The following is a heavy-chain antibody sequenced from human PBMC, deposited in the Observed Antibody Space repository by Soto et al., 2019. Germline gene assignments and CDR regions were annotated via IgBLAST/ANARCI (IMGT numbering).Heavy chain of an antibody. Sequence: AGGSLRLSCAASGFTFNDYYMSWIRQAPGKGLEWVSYISSSGSTIYYADSVKGRFTISRDNAKNSLYLQMNSLRAEDTAVYYCARSHLYYDSSGYPDYWGQGTLVTVSS. CDR1: GFTFNDYY. J-gene: IGHJ4*02. D-gene: IGHD3-22*01. CDR2: ISSSGSTI. CDR3: ARSHLYYDSSGYPDY. V-gene: IGHV3-11*01.